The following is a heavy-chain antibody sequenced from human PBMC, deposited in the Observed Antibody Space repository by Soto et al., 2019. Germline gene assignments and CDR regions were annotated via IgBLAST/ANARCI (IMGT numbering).Heavy chain of an antibody. J-gene: IGHJ6*02. V-gene: IGHV1-18*01. CDR1: GYSFTRYG. CDR3: ASMGDVSYYYYGLDV. CDR2: ISGYNANT. D-gene: IGHD3-16*01. Sequence: QVQLVQSGAEVKKPGASVKVSCKASGYSFTRYGISWLRQAPGQGLEWMGWISGYNANTNYPENLQGRVTMTTDTSTSTAYMEVRNLIYDDTAVYYCASMGDVSYYYYGLDVWGQGTTVTVSS.